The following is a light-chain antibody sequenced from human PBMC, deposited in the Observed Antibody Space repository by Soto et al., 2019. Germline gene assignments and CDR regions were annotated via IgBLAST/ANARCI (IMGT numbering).Light chain of an antibody. CDR2: DAS. J-gene: IGKJ3*01. Sequence: IVLPQSPSTLSLSPGERATLSCMASQSVSSYLAWYQQKPGQAPRLLIYDASNRATGIPARFSGSGSGTDFTLTISSLEPEDFAVYYCQQRSNWPTFGPGTKVDIK. V-gene: IGKV3-11*01. CDR1: QSVSSY. CDR3: QQRSNWPT.